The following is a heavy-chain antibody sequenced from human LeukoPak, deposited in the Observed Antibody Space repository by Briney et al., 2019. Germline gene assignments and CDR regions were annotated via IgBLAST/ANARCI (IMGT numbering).Heavy chain of an antibody. CDR1: VFTFSTYC. CDR3: VRDFRSADY. CDR2: ICPDGTVT. Sequence: GGCLRLSCAASVFTFSTYCMHWVRQAPGKGPMWVSRICPDGTVTNYADSVKARFIISRDNARNTVYLQMNSLRVEDTAVYYCVRDFRSADYWGQGTLVTVSS. J-gene: IGHJ4*02. V-gene: IGHV3-74*01.